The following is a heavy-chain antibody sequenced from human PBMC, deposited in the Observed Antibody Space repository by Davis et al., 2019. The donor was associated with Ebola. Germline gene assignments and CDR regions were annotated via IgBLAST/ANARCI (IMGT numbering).Heavy chain of an antibody. CDR1: GYSFTSYW. CDR2: SYPGDSDT. J-gene: IGHJ6*02. V-gene: IGHV5-51*01. D-gene: IGHD3-3*01. CDR3: ARPTSITIFGVLDSYGMDV. Sequence: GESLKISCRGSGYSFTSYWIGWVRQMPGKGLEWMRISYPGDSDTRYCPPFQGQVTMSADKSISTAYLQWSSLKASDNAMYYCARPTSITIFGVLDSYGMDVWGQGTAVTVSS.